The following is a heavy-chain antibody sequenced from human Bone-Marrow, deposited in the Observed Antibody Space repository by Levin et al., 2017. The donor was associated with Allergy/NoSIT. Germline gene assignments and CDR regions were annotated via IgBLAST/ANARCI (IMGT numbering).Heavy chain of an antibody. J-gene: IGHJ4*02. D-gene: IGHD1-20*01. Sequence: PSETLSLTCAASGFTFSRYSMHWVRQAPGKGLEWVSYIIGTSTTKDYSDSVKGRFTISRDNAKNSLYLQMNFLRDEDTAVYYCAREDNLNAKRALDYWGQGTPVTVSS. CDR2: IIGTSTTK. V-gene: IGHV3-48*02. CDR3: AREDNLNAKRALDY. CDR1: GFTFSRYS.